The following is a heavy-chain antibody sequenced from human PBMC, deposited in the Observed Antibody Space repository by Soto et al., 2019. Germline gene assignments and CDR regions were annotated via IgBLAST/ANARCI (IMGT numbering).Heavy chain of an antibody. CDR2: IGPESGAT. CDR1: GYTFTGHY. J-gene: IGHJ4*02. CDR3: GRGRSGQIVVFY. D-gene: IGHD1-26*01. V-gene: IGHV1-2*02. Sequence: ASVKVSCKASGYTFTGHYIHWVRQAPEQGPEWMGEIGPESGATRYAQRFQGRVTMTRDMSITTVYMELNNLGPDDTAVYYCGRGRSGQIVVFYWGQGTPVTVSS.